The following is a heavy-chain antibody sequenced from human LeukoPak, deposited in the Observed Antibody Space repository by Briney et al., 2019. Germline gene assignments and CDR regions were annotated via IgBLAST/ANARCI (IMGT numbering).Heavy chain of an antibody. D-gene: IGHD1-26*01. CDR1: GFTFSSYG. V-gene: IGHV3-30*03. CDR2: ISCDGSNK. J-gene: IGHJ6*02. Sequence: PGGSLRLSCAASGFTFSSYGMHWVRQAPGKGLEWVAVISCDGSNKYYPDSVKGRFTISRDNSKNTLYLQMNSLRAEDTAVYYCARREQPWYGYYYGMDVWGQGTTVTVSS. CDR3: ARREQPWYGYYYGMDV.